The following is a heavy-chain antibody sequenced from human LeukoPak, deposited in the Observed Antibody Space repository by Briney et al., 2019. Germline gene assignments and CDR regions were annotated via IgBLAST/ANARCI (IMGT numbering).Heavy chain of an antibody. V-gene: IGHV1-69*04. Sequence: ASVKVSCKASGGTFSSYAISWVRQAPGQGLEWMGRIIPILGIANYAQKFQGRVTITTDESTSTAYMELSSLRSEDTAVYYCARNGPYCSGGSCHEMDVWGKGTTVTVSS. D-gene: IGHD2-15*01. CDR2: IIPILGIA. J-gene: IGHJ6*04. CDR1: GGTFSSYA. CDR3: ARNGPYCSGGSCHEMDV.